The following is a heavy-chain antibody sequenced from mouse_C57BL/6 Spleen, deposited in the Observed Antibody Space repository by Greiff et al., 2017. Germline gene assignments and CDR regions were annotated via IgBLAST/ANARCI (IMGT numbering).Heavy chain of an antibody. CDR1: GYTFTSYW. J-gene: IGHJ3*01. CDR3: ARSLYCCGVARGFAY. CDR2: IDPSDSDT. V-gene: IGHV1-52*01. D-gene: IGHD1-1*01. Sequence: VQLQQPGAELVRPGSSVKLSCKASGYTFTSYWMHWVKQRPIQGLEWIGNIDPSDSDTHYNQKFKDKATLTVDKSSSTAYMQLSSLTAEDSAVYYCARSLYCCGVARGFAYWGQGTLVTVSA.